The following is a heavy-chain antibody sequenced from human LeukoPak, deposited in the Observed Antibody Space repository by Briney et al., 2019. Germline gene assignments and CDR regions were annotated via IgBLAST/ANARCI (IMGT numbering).Heavy chain of an antibody. CDR2: IFHSGST. V-gene: IGHV4-38-2*02. D-gene: IGHD2-15*01. Sequence: SETLSLTCTVSGYSFSSASYWGWIRQPPGKGLDWIGSIFHSGSTYYNPSLKSRVTISVDTSKNQFSLKLSSVTAADTAVYYCARVGYCSGGSCYPVYWYFDLWGRGTLVTVSS. CDR1: GYSFSSASY. CDR3: ARVGYCSGGSCYPVYWYFDL. J-gene: IGHJ2*01.